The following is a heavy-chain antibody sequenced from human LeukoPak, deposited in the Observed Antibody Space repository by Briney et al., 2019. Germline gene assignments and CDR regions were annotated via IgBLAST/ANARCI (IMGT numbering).Heavy chain of an antibody. CDR3: AKTDSDIVGDYPYYFDY. CDR1: GFTFSSYA. D-gene: IGHD4-17*01. Sequence: GGSLRLSCAASGFTFSSYAMSWVRQAAEKGLEWVSGIRGSGGSTYYADSVKGRFTISRDNSKNTLYLQMNSLRAEDTAVYYCAKTDSDIVGDYPYYFDYWGQGTLVTVSS. V-gene: IGHV3-23*01. J-gene: IGHJ4*02. CDR2: IRGSGGST.